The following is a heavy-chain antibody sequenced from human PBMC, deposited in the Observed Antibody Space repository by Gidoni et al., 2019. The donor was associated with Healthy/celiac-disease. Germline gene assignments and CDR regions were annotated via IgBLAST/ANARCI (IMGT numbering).Heavy chain of an antibody. CDR2: FDPEDGET. CDR3: ATRDCSSTSCYGDDAFDI. D-gene: IGHD2-2*01. Sequence: QVQLVQSGAEVKKPGASVKVSCKVSGYTLTELSRHWVRQAPGKGLEWMGGFDPEDGETIYAQKFQGRVTMTEDTSTDTAYMELSSLRSEDTAVYYCATRDCSSTSCYGDDAFDIWGQGTMVTVSS. CDR1: GYTLTELS. J-gene: IGHJ3*02. V-gene: IGHV1-24*01.